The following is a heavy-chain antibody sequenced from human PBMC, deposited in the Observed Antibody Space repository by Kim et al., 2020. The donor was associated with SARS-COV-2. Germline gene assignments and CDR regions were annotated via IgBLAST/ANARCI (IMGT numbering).Heavy chain of an antibody. D-gene: IGHD5-18*01. CDR3: ARAIPLGYSYGF. CDR2: INADNGNT. CDR1: GYTFSSYA. J-gene: IGHJ4*02. V-gene: IGHV1-3*01. Sequence: ASVKVSCKASGYTFSSYAMHWVRQAPGQRLEWMGWINADNGNTKYSQKFQGRVTITRDTSASTAYMELSSLRSEDTAVYYCARAIPLGYSYGFWGQGTLVTVSS.